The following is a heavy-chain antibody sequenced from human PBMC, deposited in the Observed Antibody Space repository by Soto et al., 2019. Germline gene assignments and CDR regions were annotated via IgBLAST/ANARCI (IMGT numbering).Heavy chain of an antibody. Sequence: ASVKVSCKASGYTFTSYGISWVRQAPGQGLEWMGWISAYNGNTNYAQKLQGRVTMTTDTSTSTAYMELRSLRSDDTAVYYCARVDYYDSSGYLHPSYFDYWGQGTLVTVSS. CDR3: ARVDYYDSSGYLHPSYFDY. J-gene: IGHJ4*02. CDR2: ISAYNGNT. V-gene: IGHV1-18*04. CDR1: GYTFTSYG. D-gene: IGHD3-22*01.